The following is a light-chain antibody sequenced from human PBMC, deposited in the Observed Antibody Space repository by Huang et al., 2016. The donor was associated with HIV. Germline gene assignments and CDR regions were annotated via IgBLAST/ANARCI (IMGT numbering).Light chain of an antibody. CDR3: QQSFNFPRT. J-gene: IGKJ1*01. CDR2: AAS. CDR1: QDIMTY. V-gene: IGKV1-39*01. Sequence: DIKLTQSPSSLSASVGDRVTIPCRASQDIMTYVNWYQQRPGKAPKLLIYAASTLKSGVPSRFSGSGSGTDFTLNVSSLQPEDFATFYCQQSFNFPRTFGQGTKVEIK.